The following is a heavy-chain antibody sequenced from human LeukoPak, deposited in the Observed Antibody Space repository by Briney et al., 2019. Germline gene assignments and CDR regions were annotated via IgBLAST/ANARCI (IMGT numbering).Heavy chain of an antibody. Sequence: GGSLRLTCTASGFSVGNNYMSWVRQSPGRGLEWVSVIYAGGGTFYSDSVKGRFTVSRDDSRNTVHLQMNSLRADDTAVYYCATEGGGFSSAWYMWDNWGQGTLVTVSS. D-gene: IGHD6-19*01. CDR2: IYAGGGT. V-gene: IGHV3-66*01. J-gene: IGHJ4*02. CDR1: GFSVGNNY. CDR3: ATEGGGFSSAWYMWDN.